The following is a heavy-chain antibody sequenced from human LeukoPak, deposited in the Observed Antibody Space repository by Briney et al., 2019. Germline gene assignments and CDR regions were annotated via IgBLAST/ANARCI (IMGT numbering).Heavy chain of an antibody. CDR3: ARGGLFGELSLDY. CDR2: IWYDGSNK. J-gene: IGHJ4*02. D-gene: IGHD3-10*01. Sequence: GGSLRLSCAASGFTFSSYGMHWVRQAPGKGLEWVAVIWYDGSNKYYADSVKGRFTISRDNSKNTLYLQMNSLRAEDTAVYYCARGGLFGELSLDYWGQGTLVTVSP. V-gene: IGHV3-33*01. CDR1: GFTFSSYG.